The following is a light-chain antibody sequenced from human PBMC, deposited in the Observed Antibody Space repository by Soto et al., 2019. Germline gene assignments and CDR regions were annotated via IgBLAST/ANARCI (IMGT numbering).Light chain of an antibody. CDR3: SSYTSSSTRV. Sequence: QSALTQPASVSGSPGQSITISCTGASSDIGGYNHVSWYQQHPGKAPKLIIYEVSNRPSGVSNRFSGSKSDNTASLTISGLQAEDEADYYCSSYTSSSTRVFGGGTKLTVL. V-gene: IGLV2-14*01. CDR1: SSDIGGYNH. CDR2: EVS. J-gene: IGLJ3*02.